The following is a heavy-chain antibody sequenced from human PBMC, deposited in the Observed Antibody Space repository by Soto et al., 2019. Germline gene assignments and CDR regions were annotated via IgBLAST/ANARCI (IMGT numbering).Heavy chain of an antibody. D-gene: IGHD6-19*01. CDR1: GYTFTGYY. J-gene: IGHJ6*02. V-gene: IGHV1-2*04. CDR2: INPNSGGT. Sequence: QVQLVQSGAEVKKPGASVKVSCKASGYTFTGYYMHWVRQAPGQGLEWMGWINPNSGGTNYAQKFQGWVTMTRDTSISTPYMALSRLRSDDTAVYYCARVGGAEAGTPYYYGMDVWGQRTTVTVSS. CDR3: ARVGGAEAGTPYYYGMDV.